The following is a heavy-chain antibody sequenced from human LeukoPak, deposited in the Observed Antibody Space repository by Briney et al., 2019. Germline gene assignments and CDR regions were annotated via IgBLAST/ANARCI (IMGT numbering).Heavy chain of an antibody. V-gene: IGHV1-46*01. D-gene: IGHD3-22*01. CDR1: GYTFTGYY. CDR3: ARDVASSGYYWD. Sequence: GASVKVSCKASGYTFTGYYMHWVRQAPGQGLERMGIINPSGGSTSYAQKFQGRVTMTRDTSTSTVYMELSSLRSEDTAVYYCARDVASSGYYWDWGQGTLVTVSS. CDR2: INPSGGST. J-gene: IGHJ4*02.